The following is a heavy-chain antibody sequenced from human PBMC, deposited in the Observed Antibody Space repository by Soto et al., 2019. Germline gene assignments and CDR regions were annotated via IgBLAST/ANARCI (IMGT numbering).Heavy chain of an antibody. Sequence: SVKVSCKASGGTFSSYTISWVRQAPRQGLEWMGRIIPILGIANYAQKFQGRVTITADKSTSTAYMELSSLRSEDTAVYYCAREKDPYDYGDYYFDYWGQGTLVTVSS. CDR3: AREKDPYDYGDYYFDY. J-gene: IGHJ4*02. CDR1: GGTFSSYT. D-gene: IGHD4-17*01. CDR2: IIPILGIA. V-gene: IGHV1-69*04.